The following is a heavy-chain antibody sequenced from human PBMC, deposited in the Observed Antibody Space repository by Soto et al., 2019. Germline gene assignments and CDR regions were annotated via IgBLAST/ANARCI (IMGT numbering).Heavy chain of an antibody. CDR1: GGTFSSYA. V-gene: IGHV1-69*01. J-gene: IGHJ3*02. CDR2: IIPIFGTA. Sequence: QVQLAQSGAEVKKPGSSVKVSCKASGGTFSSYAISWVRQAPGQGLEWMGGIIPIFGTANYAQKFQGRVTITADESTRTAYMELSSLRSEDTAVYYCARDRAYYDFWSGSPSPDAFDIWGQGTMVTVSS. CDR3: ARDRAYYDFWSGSPSPDAFDI. D-gene: IGHD3-3*01.